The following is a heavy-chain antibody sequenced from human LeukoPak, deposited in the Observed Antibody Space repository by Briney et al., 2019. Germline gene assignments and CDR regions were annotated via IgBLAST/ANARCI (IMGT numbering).Heavy chain of an antibody. Sequence: GGSLRLSCAASGFTFSSYEMNWVRQAPGKGLEWVSYISSSGSTIYYADSVKGRFTTSRDNAKSSLYLQMNSLRVEDTAVYYCARGDGYFTYWGQGTLVTVSS. CDR2: ISSSGSTI. J-gene: IGHJ4*02. CDR1: GFTFSSYE. V-gene: IGHV3-48*03. CDR3: ARGDGYFTY.